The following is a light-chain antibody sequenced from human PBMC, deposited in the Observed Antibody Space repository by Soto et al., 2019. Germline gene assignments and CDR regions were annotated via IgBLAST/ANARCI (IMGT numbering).Light chain of an antibody. J-gene: IGKJ1*01. CDR2: GVS. Sequence: TVYPGERATLSCRASQSVRSTYLAWYQQKPGQAPRLLILGVSNRAAGIPARFSGSGSGTEFTLTISSLQSEDLATYYCQQYSVAPQPFGQGTKVDIK. V-gene: IGKV3-15*01. CDR3: QQYSVAPQP. CDR1: QSVRSTY.